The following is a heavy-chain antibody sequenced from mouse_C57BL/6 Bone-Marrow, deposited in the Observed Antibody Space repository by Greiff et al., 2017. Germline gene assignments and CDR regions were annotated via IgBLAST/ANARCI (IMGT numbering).Heavy chain of an antibody. J-gene: IGHJ3*01. Sequence: QVQLQQPGAELVKPGASVKLSCKASGSTFTSYWMHWVKQRPGQGLEWIGMIHPNSGSTNYNEKFKSKATLTVDKSYSTASMQLSSLTSEDSAVXYCASSPPLYYGNPWFAYWGQGTLVTVSA. D-gene: IGHD2-1*01. CDR2: IHPNSGST. V-gene: IGHV1-64*01. CDR3: ASSPPLYYGNPWFAY. CDR1: GSTFTSYW.